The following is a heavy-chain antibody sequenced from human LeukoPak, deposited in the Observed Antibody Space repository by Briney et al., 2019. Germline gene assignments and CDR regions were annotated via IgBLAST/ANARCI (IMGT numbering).Heavy chain of an antibody. CDR2: IIPILDIA. CDR1: GGTFSSYA. D-gene: IGHD6-13*01. J-gene: IGHJ4*02. Sequence: ASVKVSCKASGGTFSSYAISWVRQAPGQGLEWMGRIIPILDIANYAQKFQGRVTITADKSTSTAYMELSSLRSEDTAVYYCARNEASIAAADYYFDYWGQGTLVTVSS. CDR3: ARNEASIAAADYYFDY. V-gene: IGHV1-69*04.